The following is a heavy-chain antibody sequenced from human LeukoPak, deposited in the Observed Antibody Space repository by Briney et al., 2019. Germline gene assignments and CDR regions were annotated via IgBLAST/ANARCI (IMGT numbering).Heavy chain of an antibody. D-gene: IGHD6-6*01. Sequence: GGSLRLSCAASGFTFTSYSMNWVRQAPGKGLEWVSTISGGGGSTYYADSVKGRFTISRDNSKNTLYLQVNSLRAEDTAVYYCARDRYGSSSPFDYWGQGTLVTVSS. CDR1: GFTFTSYS. CDR2: ISGGGGST. V-gene: IGHV3-23*01. J-gene: IGHJ4*02. CDR3: ARDRYGSSSPFDY.